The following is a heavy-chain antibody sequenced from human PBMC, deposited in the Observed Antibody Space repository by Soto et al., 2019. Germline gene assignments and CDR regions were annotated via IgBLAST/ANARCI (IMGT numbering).Heavy chain of an antibody. Sequence: TLSLTCSVSGGSLIKYYWSWIRQPAGKGLEWIGRISTSGHVVSKVSLRSRLTMSVDMSNNHFSLKLTSVTAADTAVYYCARDNNDFWSLYPLAFDYWGQGALVTVSS. V-gene: IGHV4-4*07. CDR2: ISTSGHV. D-gene: IGHD3-3*01. J-gene: IGHJ4*02. CDR1: GGSLIKYY. CDR3: ARDNNDFWSLYPLAFDY.